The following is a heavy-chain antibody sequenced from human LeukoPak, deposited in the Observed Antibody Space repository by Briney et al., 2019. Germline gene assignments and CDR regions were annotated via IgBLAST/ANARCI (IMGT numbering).Heavy chain of an antibody. CDR1: GYTFTSYY. CDR2: INPSGGST. CDR3: ARDPPDYDSSGRHFDY. J-gene: IGHJ4*02. V-gene: IGHV1-46*01. D-gene: IGHD3-22*01. Sequence: ASVKVSRTASGYTFTSYYMHWVRQAPGQGLEWMGIINPSGGSTSYAQKFQGRVTMTRDTSTSTVYMELSSLRSEDTAVYYCARDPPDYDSSGRHFDYWGQGTLVTVSS.